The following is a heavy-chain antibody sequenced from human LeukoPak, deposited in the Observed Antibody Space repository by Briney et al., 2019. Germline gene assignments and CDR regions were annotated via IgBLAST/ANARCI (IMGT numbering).Heavy chain of an antibody. Sequence: SETLSLTCAVYGGSFSGYYWSWIRQPPGKGLEWIGEINHSGSTNYNPSLKSRVTISVDTSKNQFSLKLSSVTAADTAVYYCAKLGFPWFGEASPMDVWGKGTTVTISS. CDR3: AKLGFPWFGEASPMDV. CDR1: GGSFSGYY. J-gene: IGHJ6*03. V-gene: IGHV4-34*01. CDR2: INHSGST. D-gene: IGHD3-10*01.